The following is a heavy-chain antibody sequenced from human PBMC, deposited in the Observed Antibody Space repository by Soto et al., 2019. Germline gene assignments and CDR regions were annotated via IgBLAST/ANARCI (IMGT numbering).Heavy chain of an antibody. CDR3: ARAVVAATYYYYGMDV. Sequence: SETLSLTCTVSGGSVSSGSYYWSWIRQPPGKGLEWIGYIYYSGSTNYNPSLKSRVTISVDTSKNQFSLKLSSVTAADTAVYYCARAVVAATYYYYGMDVWGQGTTVTVSS. D-gene: IGHD2-15*01. J-gene: IGHJ6*02. CDR2: IYYSGST. V-gene: IGHV4-61*01. CDR1: GGSVSSGSYY.